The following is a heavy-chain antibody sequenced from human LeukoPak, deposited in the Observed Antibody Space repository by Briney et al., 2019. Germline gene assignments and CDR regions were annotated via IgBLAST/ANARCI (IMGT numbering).Heavy chain of an antibody. J-gene: IGHJ4*02. D-gene: IGHD6-13*01. CDR2: INHSGST. V-gene: IGHV4-34*01. CDR3: ARDESIAPAGTFDY. Sequence: TSETLSLTCAVYGGSFSGYYWSWIRQPPGKGLEWIGEINHSGSTNYNPSLKSRVTISVDTSKNQFSLNLSSVTAADTAVYYCARDESIAPAGTFDYWGQGTLVTVSS. CDR1: GGSFSGYY.